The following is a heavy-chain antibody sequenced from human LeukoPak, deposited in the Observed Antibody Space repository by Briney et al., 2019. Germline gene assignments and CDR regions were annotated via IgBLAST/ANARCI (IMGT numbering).Heavy chain of an antibody. V-gene: IGHV3-21*01. CDR2: ISSSSSYI. D-gene: IGHD3-3*01. CDR3: ARKDLGGPIDY. Sequence: GGSLRLSCAASGFTFSTYSMNWVRQAPGKGLEWVSSISSSSSYIYYADSVKGRFTVSRDNAKNSLYLQMNSLRAEDTAVYYCARKDLGGPIDYWGQGTLVTVSS. CDR1: GFTFSTYS. J-gene: IGHJ4*02.